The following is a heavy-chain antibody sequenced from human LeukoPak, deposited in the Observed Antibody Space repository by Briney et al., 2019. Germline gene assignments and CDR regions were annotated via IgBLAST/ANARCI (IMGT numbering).Heavy chain of an antibody. CDR1: GYTFTSYG. D-gene: IGHD1-26*01. V-gene: IGHV1-18*01. CDR2: ISAYNGNT. CDR3: ARSYSRRIIDY. J-gene: IGHJ4*02. Sequence: ASVNVSCKASGYTFTSYGISWVRQAPGQGLEWMGWISAYNGNTKYEQKFQGRVTMTIDTSTTTAYMDLRSLRPDDTAIYYCARSYSRRIIDYGYWGDVVTVTS.